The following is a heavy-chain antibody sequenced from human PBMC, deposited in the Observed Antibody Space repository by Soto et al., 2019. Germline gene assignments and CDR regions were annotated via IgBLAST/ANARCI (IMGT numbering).Heavy chain of an antibody. J-gene: IGHJ4*02. CDR2: VSVSGGNS. CDR3: VKAGGIWGTFRYVDS. D-gene: IGHD3-16*01. CDR1: GFTYTTYA. V-gene: IGHV3-23*04. Sequence: EVQLVESGGGSVQPGGYLRLSCVASGFTYTTYAMGWVRLAPGKGLEWVSTVSVSGGNSQYAASVKGRFTIARDNSKNTQSLQMDALSVDDTATDFCVKAGGIWGTFRYVDSWGKGTRVTVSS.